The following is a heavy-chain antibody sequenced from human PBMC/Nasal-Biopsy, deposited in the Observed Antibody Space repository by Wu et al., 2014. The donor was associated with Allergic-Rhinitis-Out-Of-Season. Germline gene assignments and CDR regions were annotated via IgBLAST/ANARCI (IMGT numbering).Heavy chain of an antibody. CDR2: IYYGGST. D-gene: IGHD1-26*01. V-gene: IGHV4-4*02. Sequence: TLSLTCPVSADSLSYSLWWSWVRQPPGKGLEWVGEIYYGGSTAYNPSLTSRVTISIDKSKDQMSLELTSMTAADTAVYYCGRNVVKAAGGKGWFDLWGRGILVTVSS. CDR3: GRNVVKAAGGKGWFDL. CDR1: ADSLSYSLW. J-gene: IGHJ5*02.